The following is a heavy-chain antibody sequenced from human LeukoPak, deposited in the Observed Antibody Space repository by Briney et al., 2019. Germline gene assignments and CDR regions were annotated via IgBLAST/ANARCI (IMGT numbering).Heavy chain of an antibody. Sequence: GRSLRLSCAASGFTFSSYAMHWVRQAPGKGLEWVAVISYDGSNKYYADSVKGRFTISRDNSKNTLYLQMNSLRAEDTAVYYCARDGTYGSGSYFPGLDYWGQGTLVTVSS. V-gene: IGHV3-30-3*01. CDR3: ARDGTYGSGSYFPGLDY. J-gene: IGHJ4*02. D-gene: IGHD3-10*01. CDR2: ISYDGSNK. CDR1: GFTFSSYA.